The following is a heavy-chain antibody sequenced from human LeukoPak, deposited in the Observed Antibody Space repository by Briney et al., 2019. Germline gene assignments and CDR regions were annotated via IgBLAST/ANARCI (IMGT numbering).Heavy chain of an antibody. Sequence: GGSLRLSCAASGFTFSDYYMSWIRQAPGKGLEWVSYISSSGSTIYYADSVKGRFTISRDNSKNTLYLQMNSLGAEDTAVYYCAPRLWYLDYWGQGTLVTVSS. J-gene: IGHJ4*02. CDR1: GFTFSDYY. D-gene: IGHD2-15*01. V-gene: IGHV3-11*01. CDR3: APRLWYLDY. CDR2: ISSSGSTI.